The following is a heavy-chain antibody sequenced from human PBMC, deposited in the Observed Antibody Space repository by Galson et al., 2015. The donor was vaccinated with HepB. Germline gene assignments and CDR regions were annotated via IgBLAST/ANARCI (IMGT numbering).Heavy chain of an antibody. CDR1: GFIFSTYE. D-gene: IGHD5-12*01. Sequence: SLRLSCAVSGFIFSTYEMNWVRQAPGKGLEWVSYISSSGSSIWYADSVKGRFTISRDNAENSLYLQLNSLRAEDTALYYCARGNGYGSFEYWGQGTLVTVSS. V-gene: IGHV3-48*03. J-gene: IGHJ4*02. CDR2: ISSSGSSI. CDR3: ARGNGYGSFEY.